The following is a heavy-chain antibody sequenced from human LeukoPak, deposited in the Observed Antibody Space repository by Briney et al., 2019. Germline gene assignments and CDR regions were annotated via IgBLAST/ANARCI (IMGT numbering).Heavy chain of an antibody. J-gene: IGHJ4*02. CDR1: GYTFTSYG. V-gene: IGHV1-18*01. CDR2: ISAYNGDT. Sequence: ASVKVSCKASGYTFTSYGISWVRQAPGQGLEWMGWISAYNGDTNYAQKLQGRVTMTTDTSTSTAYMELSSLRSEDTAVYYCARTRPNYYDSSGTDFDYWGQGTLVTVSS. CDR3: ARTRPNYYDSSGTDFDY. D-gene: IGHD3-22*01.